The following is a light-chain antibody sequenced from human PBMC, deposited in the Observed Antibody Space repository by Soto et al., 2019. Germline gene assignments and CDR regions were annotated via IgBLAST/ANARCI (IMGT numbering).Light chain of an antibody. Sequence: DIQMTQSPSSLSASVGDRVTITCRSSQSIANYLNWYQQKPGRAPKFLIYAASTLQRGVPSRFSGSGSGTDFTLTISSLQAEDFATYFCQQSYTSPYTFGQGTNLEIK. CDR2: AAS. J-gene: IGKJ2*01. CDR1: QSIANY. V-gene: IGKV1-39*01. CDR3: QQSYTSPYT.